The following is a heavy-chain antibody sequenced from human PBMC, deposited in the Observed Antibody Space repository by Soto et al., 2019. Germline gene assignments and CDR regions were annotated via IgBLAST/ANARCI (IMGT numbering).Heavy chain of an antibody. J-gene: IGHJ6*02. CDR1: GGSFSGYS. CDR3: ARHGGWYGMDV. D-gene: IGHD6-19*01. Sequence: SETLSLTCAVYGGSFSGYSWTWIRQSPGKGLEWIGQINDGGSANYNPSLKSRVTISVDTSNNEFFLELSSVTAADTAVYYCARHGGWYGMDVWGQGTTVTVSS. V-gene: IGHV4-34*01. CDR2: INDGGSA.